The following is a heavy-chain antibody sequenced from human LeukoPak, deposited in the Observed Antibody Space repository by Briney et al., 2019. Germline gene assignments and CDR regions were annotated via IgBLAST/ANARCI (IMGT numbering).Heavy chain of an antibody. CDR2: INHSGST. V-gene: IGHV4-34*01. CDR3: ARNDDYGDYYYYYGMDV. CDR1: GGSFSGYY. J-gene: IGHJ6*02. D-gene: IGHD4-17*01. Sequence: SETLSLTCAVYGGSFSGYYWSWIRQPPRKGLEWIGEINHSGSTNYNPSLKSRVTISVDTSKNQFSLKLSSVTAADTAVYYCARNDDYGDYYYYYGMDVWGQGTTVTVSS.